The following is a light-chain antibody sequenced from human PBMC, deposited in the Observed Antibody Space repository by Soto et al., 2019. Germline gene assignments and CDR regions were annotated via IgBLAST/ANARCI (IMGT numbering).Light chain of an antibody. CDR1: QGVSNNF. Sequence: EIVLTQSPGTLSLSPGEGATLSCRASQGVSNNFVAWYQQRPGMAPRLLIYGSSSRASGIPDRFSGSGSGTDFTLTISRLEPEDFAVYYCQQYCCSLLSFGGGTKVEIK. CDR3: QQYCCSLLS. J-gene: IGKJ4*01. V-gene: IGKV3-20*01. CDR2: GSS.